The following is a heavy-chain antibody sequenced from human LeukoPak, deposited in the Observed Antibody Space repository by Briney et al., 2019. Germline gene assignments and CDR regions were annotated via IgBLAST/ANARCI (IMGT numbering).Heavy chain of an antibody. CDR2: ISYDGSNK. CDR3: ARRAGAYSHPYDY. Sequence: GRSLRLSCAASGFTFSSYAMHWVRQAPGKGREGVAVISYDGSNKYYADPVKGRFTISRDNSKNTLYLQMNSLRAEDTAVYYCARRAGAYSHPYDYWGRGTLVTVSS. CDR1: GFTFSSYA. J-gene: IGHJ4*02. V-gene: IGHV3-30*04. D-gene: IGHD4/OR15-4a*01.